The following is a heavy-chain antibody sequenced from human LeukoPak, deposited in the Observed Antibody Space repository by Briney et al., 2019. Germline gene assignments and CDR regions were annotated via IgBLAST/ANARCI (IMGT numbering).Heavy chain of an antibody. CDR2: ISSSTTYI. Sequence: PGGSLSLSCAASGFTFNTYTMNWVRQAPGKGLEWVSSISSSTTYIYYADSVKGRFTISRDNAKNSLYLQLNSLRAEDTAVYYCARDSNHHDILTGYYSDWFDPWGQGTLVTVSS. CDR3: ARDSNHHDILTGYYSDWFDP. CDR1: GFTFNTYT. D-gene: IGHD3-9*01. J-gene: IGHJ5*02. V-gene: IGHV3-21*01.